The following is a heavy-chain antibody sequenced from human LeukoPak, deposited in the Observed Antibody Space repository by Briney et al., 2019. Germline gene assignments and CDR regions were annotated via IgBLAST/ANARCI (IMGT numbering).Heavy chain of an antibody. J-gene: IGHJ4*02. Sequence: PSETLSLTCTVSGGSISSSSYYWGWIRQPPGKGLEWIGSIYYSGSTYYNPSLKSRVTISVDTSKNQFSLKLSSVTAADTAVYYCARREGSGNYYKGVDYWGQGTLVTVSS. CDR2: IYYSGST. CDR3: ARREGSGNYYKGVDY. V-gene: IGHV4-39*01. D-gene: IGHD3-10*01. CDR1: GGSISSSSYY.